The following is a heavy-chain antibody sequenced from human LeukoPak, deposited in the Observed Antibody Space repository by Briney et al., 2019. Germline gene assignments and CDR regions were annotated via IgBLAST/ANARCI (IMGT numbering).Heavy chain of an antibody. CDR1: GITLSNYG. V-gene: IGHV3-23*01. J-gene: IGHJ4*02. CDR2: ISDSGGRT. CDR3: SKRGVVIRVILVGFHKEAYYFDS. D-gene: IGHD3-22*01. Sequence: PGGSLRLSCAVSGITLSNYGMSWVRQAPGKGLEWVAGISDSGGRTNYADSVKGRFTISRDNPKNTLYLQMNSLRAEATAVYFCSKRGVVIRVILVGFHKEAYYFDSWGQGALVSVSS.